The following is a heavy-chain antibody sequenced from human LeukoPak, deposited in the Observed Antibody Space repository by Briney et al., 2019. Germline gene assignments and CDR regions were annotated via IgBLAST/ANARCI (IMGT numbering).Heavy chain of an antibody. V-gene: IGHV3-48*03. CDR3: ARVSREDGSGTYYNDY. CDR2: IRTGGTI. CDR1: GFTFSTYE. Sequence: GGSLRLSCAASGFTFSTYEMTWFRQAPGKGLEWVAYIRTGGTIYYADSVKGRFTISRDNAKNSVFLQMNSLRVEDTAVYYCARVSREDGSGTYYNDYWGQGTLTTVSS. D-gene: IGHD3-10*01. J-gene: IGHJ4*02.